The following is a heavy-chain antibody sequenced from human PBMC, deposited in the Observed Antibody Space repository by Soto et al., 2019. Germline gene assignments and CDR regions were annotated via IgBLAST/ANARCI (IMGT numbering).Heavy chain of an antibody. D-gene: IGHD5-12*01. CDR2: ISSSTNII. CDR3: ARVLPRDGYKFDY. V-gene: IGHV3-11*01. J-gene: IGHJ4*02. CDR1: GFTFSNYY. Sequence: QVQLVESGGGLVKPGGSLRLSCAASGFTFSNYYMSWFRQAPGKGLAWVSYISSSTNIIHYADSVKGRFTISRDNAKNSLYLQMNSLRVEDTAVYYCARVLPRDGYKFDYWGQGTLVTVSS.